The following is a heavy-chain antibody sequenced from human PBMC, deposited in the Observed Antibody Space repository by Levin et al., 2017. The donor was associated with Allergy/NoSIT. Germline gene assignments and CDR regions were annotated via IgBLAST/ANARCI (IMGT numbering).Heavy chain of an antibody. D-gene: IGHD1-26*01. CDR1: GFPFSSYA. CDR2: ISGSGGST. CDR3: AKPSRIVGATGLFYLDY. J-gene: IGHJ4*02. Sequence: LSLTCAASGFPFSSYAMSWVRQAPGKGLEWVSAISGSGGSTYYADSVKGRFTISRDNSKNTLYLQMNSLRAEDTAVYYCAKPSRIVGATGLFYLDYWGQGTLVTVSS. V-gene: IGHV3-23*01.